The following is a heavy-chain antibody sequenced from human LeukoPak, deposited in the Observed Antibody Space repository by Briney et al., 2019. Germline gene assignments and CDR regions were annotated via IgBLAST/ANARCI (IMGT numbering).Heavy chain of an antibody. J-gene: IGHJ4*02. Sequence: ASVKVSCKASGYTFTTYGITWVRQAPGQGLEWMGWISGYNGNTKYSQKFQGRVTITRDTSASTAYMELSSLRSEDTAVYYCARGGDTYSSSWPFDYWGQGTLVTVSS. CDR3: ARGGDTYSSSWPFDY. D-gene: IGHD6-13*01. CDR1: GYTFTTYG. V-gene: IGHV1-18*01. CDR2: ISGYNGNT.